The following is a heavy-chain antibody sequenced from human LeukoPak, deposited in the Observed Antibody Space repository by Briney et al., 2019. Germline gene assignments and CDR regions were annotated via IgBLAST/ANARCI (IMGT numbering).Heavy chain of an antibody. CDR2: IYYSGST. J-gene: IGHJ4*02. Sequence: PSQTLSLTCTVSGGSINSGDYYWRWIRQHPGKGLEWIGYIYYSGSTYYNPSLKSRVTISVDTSKNQFSLKLSSVTAADTAVYYCARMGTTVNLFDYWGQGTLVTVSS. CDR3: ARMGTTVNLFDY. D-gene: IGHD4-17*01. V-gene: IGHV4-31*03. CDR1: GGSINSGDYY.